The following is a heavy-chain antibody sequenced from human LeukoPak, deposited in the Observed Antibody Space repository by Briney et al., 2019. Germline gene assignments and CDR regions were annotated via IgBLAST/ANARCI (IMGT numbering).Heavy chain of an antibody. J-gene: IGHJ4*02. CDR3: AKDRGFGDYGGGCFDY. D-gene: IGHD3-10*01. Sequence: PGGSLRLSCAASGFTFSSYAMSWVRQAPGKGLEWVSAISGSGGSTYYADSVKGRFTISRDNSKNTLYLQMNSLRAEDTAVYYCAKDRGFGDYGGGCFDYWGQGTLVTVSS. CDR1: GFTFSSYA. V-gene: IGHV3-23*01. CDR2: ISGSGGST.